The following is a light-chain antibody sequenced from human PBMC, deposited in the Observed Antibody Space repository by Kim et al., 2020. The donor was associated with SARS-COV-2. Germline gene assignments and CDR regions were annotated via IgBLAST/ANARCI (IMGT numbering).Light chain of an antibody. CDR2: GAS. Sequence: SPGHRPPLPCRAGPGVGSVLAWYQQKPGQAPRLLIYGASNRVIGIPVRFSASGSETDFTLTISSLEPEDFAVYYCQQRSSWPSRTFGQGTKLEI. J-gene: IGKJ2*01. V-gene: IGKV3-11*01. CDR1: PGVGSV. CDR3: QQRSSWPSRT.